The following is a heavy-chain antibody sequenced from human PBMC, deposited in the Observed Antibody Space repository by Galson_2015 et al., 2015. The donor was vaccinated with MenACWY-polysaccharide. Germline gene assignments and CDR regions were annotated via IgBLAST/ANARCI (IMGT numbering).Heavy chain of an antibody. J-gene: IGHJ4*02. CDR3: ARISLQSRTFDF. CDR2: ITGSGSHA. V-gene: IGHV3-23*01. CDR1: GFSFSAYA. Sequence: SLRLSCAASGFSFSAYAMGWVRHIPGKGLEGVSSITGSGSHAFYADSVRGRFTMSKDNSKNMLFLQMDTLRAEDTAVYHCARISLQSRTFDFWGQGTLVTVSS.